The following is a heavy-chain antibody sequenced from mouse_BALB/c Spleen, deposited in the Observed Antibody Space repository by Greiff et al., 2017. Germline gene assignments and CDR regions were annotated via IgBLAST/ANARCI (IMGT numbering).Heavy chain of an antibody. V-gene: IGHV1-69*02. CDR3: TLYYYGGCAY. CDR1: GYTFTSYW. Sequence: QVQLQQPGAELVRPGASVKLSCKASGYTFTSYWINWVKQRPGQGLEWIGNIYPSDSYTNYNQKFKDKATLTVDKSSSTAYMQLSSPTSEDSAVYYCTLYYYGGCAYWGQGTLVTVSA. D-gene: IGHD1-1*01. J-gene: IGHJ3*01. CDR2: IYPSDSYT.